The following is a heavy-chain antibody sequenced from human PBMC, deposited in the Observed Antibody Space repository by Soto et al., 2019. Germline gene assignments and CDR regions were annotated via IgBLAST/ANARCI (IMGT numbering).Heavy chain of an antibody. J-gene: IGHJ5*02. Sequence: XETLSLTCAVYGASLSDNYCNWLRQPPGKGLEWIGEINHSGNTNYNPSLRSRVTISIDTSKNHLSLNLRSVSAADTAVYYCARGRGEFDDWGQGTTVTVSS. CDR1: GASLSDNY. CDR2: INHSGNT. V-gene: IGHV4-34*01. D-gene: IGHD2-21*01. CDR3: ARGRGEFDD.